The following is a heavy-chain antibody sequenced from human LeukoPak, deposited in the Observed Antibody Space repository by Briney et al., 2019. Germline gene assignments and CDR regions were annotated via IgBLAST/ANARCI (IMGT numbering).Heavy chain of an antibody. J-gene: IGHJ4*02. CDR2: INSDGSST. CDR1: GFTFSSYW. D-gene: IGHD3-22*01. V-gene: IGHV3-74*01. CDR3: ARAPTYYYDSSGYYYDY. Sequence: GGSLRLSCAASGFTFSSYWMHWVRQAPGKGLVWVSRINSDGSSTSYADSVKGRFTISRDNAKNTLYLQMNSLRAEDTAVYYCARAPTYYYDSSGYYYDYWGQGTLVTVSS.